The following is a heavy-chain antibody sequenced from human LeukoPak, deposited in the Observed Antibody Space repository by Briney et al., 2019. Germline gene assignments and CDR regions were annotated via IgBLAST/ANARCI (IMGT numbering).Heavy chain of an antibody. V-gene: IGHV1-69*04. CDR3: AREGVDCGGDCRLGY. CDR1: GYTFTNYG. CDR2: IIPILGIA. D-gene: IGHD2-21*02. J-gene: IGHJ4*02. Sequence: SVKVSCKASGYTFTNYGISWVRQAPGQGLEWMGRIIPILGIANYAQKFQGRVTITADKSTSTAYMELSSLRSEDTAVYYCAREGVDCGGDCRLGYWGQGTLVTVSS.